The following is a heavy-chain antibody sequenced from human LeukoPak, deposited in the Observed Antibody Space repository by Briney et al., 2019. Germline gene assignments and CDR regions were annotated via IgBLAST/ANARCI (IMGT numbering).Heavy chain of an antibody. CDR3: ARGPYDYGDYGGSFDY. CDR2: INHSGST. J-gene: IGHJ4*02. D-gene: IGHD4-17*01. Sequence: SETLSLTCAVYGGSFSGYYWSWIRQPPGKGLEWIGEINHSGSTNYNPSLKSRVTISVDTPKNQFSLKLSSVTAADTAVYYCARGPYDYGDYGGSFDYWGQGTLVTVSS. V-gene: IGHV4-34*01. CDR1: GGSFSGYY.